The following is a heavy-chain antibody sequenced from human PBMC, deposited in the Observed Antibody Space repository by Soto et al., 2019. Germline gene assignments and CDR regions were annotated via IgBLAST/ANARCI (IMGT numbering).Heavy chain of an antibody. D-gene: IGHD4-4*01. CDR2: MTPKSDDT. Sequence: QMQLVQSGAEVKKPGASVKVSCKASGYTFTNYDVNWVRQAPGQGLEWVGWMTPKSDDTGYAQKFQGRVTLTRNTSISTAYMELSSLTSEDTAVYYCARGLAVTRDAFDIWGQGTMVTVSS. V-gene: IGHV1-8*01. CDR3: ARGLAVTRDAFDI. CDR1: GYTFTNYD. J-gene: IGHJ3*02.